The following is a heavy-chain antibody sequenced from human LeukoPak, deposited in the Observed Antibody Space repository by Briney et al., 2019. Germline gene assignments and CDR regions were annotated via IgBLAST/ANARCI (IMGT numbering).Heavy chain of an antibody. CDR2: IWYDGSYK. D-gene: IGHD3-3*02. J-gene: IGHJ4*02. Sequence: GGSLRLSCAASGFTFSNYGMHWVRQAPGKGLDWVAAIWYDGSYKYYADSVKGRFTISRDNSKNTLYLQLNSLRAEDTAVYYCARDMPRVAFLEWLSSGFDCWGQGTLATVSS. CDR1: GFTFSNYG. CDR3: ARDMPRVAFLEWLSSGFDC. V-gene: IGHV3-33*01.